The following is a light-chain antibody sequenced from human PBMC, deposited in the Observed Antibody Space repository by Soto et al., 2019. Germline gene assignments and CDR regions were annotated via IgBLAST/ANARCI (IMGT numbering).Light chain of an antibody. CDR3: QQYNNWPPFT. J-gene: IGKJ3*01. Sequence: EIVMTQSPATLSVSPGERATLSCRASQSVSSNLAWYQQKPGQAPRLLIYGASTRATDIPARFSGSGSGTEFTLSISSLQSEDFAVYYCQQYNNWPPFTFGPETKVDIK. CDR2: GAS. V-gene: IGKV3-15*01. CDR1: QSVSSN.